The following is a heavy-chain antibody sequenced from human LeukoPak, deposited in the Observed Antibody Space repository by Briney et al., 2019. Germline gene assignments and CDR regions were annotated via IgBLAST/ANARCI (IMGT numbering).Heavy chain of an antibody. D-gene: IGHD1-1*01. CDR2: IKRDGSER. Sequence: GGSLRLSCAVSGFTFGNYWMSWVRQTPGRGPEWVANIKRDGSERYYVDSVKGRFTISRDNAKSSLFLEMSSLRVEDTAVYYCARTTSFMFYYWGQGTLVTGSS. CDR1: GFTFGNYW. J-gene: IGHJ4*02. V-gene: IGHV3-7*03. CDR3: ARTTSFMFYY.